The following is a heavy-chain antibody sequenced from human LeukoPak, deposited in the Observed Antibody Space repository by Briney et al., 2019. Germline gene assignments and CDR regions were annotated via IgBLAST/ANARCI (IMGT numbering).Heavy chain of an antibody. CDR2: IYTSGST. Sequence: SETLSLTCTVSGGSISTYYLSWIRQPAGRGLEWIGRIYTSGSTNYNPSLKSRVTMSVDTSKNQFSLKLSSVTAADTAVYYCARGYDYVWGSYPNNWFDPWGQGTLVTVSS. CDR3: ARGYDYVWGSYPNNWFDP. CDR1: GGSISTYY. J-gene: IGHJ5*02. D-gene: IGHD3-16*02. V-gene: IGHV4-4*07.